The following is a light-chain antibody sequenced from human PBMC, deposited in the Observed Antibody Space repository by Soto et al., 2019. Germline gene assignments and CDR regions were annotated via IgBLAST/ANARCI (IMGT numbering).Light chain of an antibody. CDR1: QSVSSN. Sequence: EIVMTQSPATLSVSPGERATLSCRASQSVSSNLAWYQQKPRQAPRLLIYGASTRATGIPARFSGSESVTEFTLTISSLQSEDFAVYYCQQYNNWPYTFCQGTKLEIK. CDR2: GAS. CDR3: QQYNNWPYT. V-gene: IGKV3-15*01. J-gene: IGKJ2*01.